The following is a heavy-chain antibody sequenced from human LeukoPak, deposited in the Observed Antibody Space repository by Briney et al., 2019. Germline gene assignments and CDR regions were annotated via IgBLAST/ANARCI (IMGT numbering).Heavy chain of an antibody. CDR2: IRQDGSEK. J-gene: IGHJ4*02. D-gene: IGHD6-13*01. V-gene: IGHV3-7*01. Sequence: GGSLRLSCAASGFTLSSYWMSWVRQAPGKGLEWVANIRQDGSEKYYVDSVKGRFTISRDNAKNSLYLQMNSLRAEDTAVYYCARAKYSSFDYWGQGTLVTVSS. CDR3: ARAKYSSFDY. CDR1: GFTLSSYW.